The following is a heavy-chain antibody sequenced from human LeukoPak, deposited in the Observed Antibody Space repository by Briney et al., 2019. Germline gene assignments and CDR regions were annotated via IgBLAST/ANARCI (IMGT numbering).Heavy chain of an antibody. J-gene: IGHJ4*02. V-gene: IGHV3-21*01. Sequence: GGSLRLSCAASGFTFSSYSMNWVRQAPGKGLEWVSSISRSSSHMYYADYADSVKGRSTISRDNAKNSLYLQMNSLRAEDTAVYYCAGGITAADPFDYWGQGTLVTVSS. CDR2: ISRSSSHMYYA. CDR1: GFTFSSYS. D-gene: IGHD6-13*01. CDR3: AGGITAADPFDY.